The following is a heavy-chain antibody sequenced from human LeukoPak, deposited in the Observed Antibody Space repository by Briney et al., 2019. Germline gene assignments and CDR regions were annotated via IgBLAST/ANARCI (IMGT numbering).Heavy chain of an antibody. CDR3: ARDLEEGITMVRGSDY. D-gene: IGHD3-10*01. CDR2: VNPSGGST. CDR1: GYTFTSYY. J-gene: IGHJ4*02. Sequence: ASVKVSCKASGYTFTSYYMHWVRQAPGQGLEWMGIVNPSGGSTSYAQKFQGGVTMTRDTSTSTVYMELSSLRSEDTAVYYCARDLEEGITMVRGSDYWGQGTLVTVSS. V-gene: IGHV1-46*01.